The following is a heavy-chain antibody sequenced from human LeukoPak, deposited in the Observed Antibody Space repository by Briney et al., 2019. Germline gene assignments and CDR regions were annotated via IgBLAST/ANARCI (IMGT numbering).Heavy chain of an antibody. D-gene: IGHD3-10*01. CDR2: ISYDGSNK. CDR3: AKDDAWLRFGE. J-gene: IGHJ4*02. Sequence: GGSLRLSCAASGFTFSSYAMRWVRQAPGKGLERVSVISYDGSNKYYADSVKGRFTISRDNSKNTLYLEVISLTAEDTAVYYCAKDDAWLRFGEWSQGTLVTVSS. V-gene: IGHV3-30*04. CDR1: GFTFSSYA.